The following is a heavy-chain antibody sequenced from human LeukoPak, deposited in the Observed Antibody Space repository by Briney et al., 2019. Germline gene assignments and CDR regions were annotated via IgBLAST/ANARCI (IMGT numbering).Heavy chain of an antibody. D-gene: IGHD4-17*01. Sequence: SETLSLTCAVSGGSISSGGYYWSWIRQPPGKGLEWIGYIYYSGSTNYNPSLKSRVTISVDTSKNQFSLKLSSVTAADTAVYYCARAIYDYGDYYFDYWGQGTLVTVSS. J-gene: IGHJ4*02. CDR3: ARAIYDYGDYYFDY. V-gene: IGHV4-61*08. CDR1: GGSISSGGYY. CDR2: IYYSGST.